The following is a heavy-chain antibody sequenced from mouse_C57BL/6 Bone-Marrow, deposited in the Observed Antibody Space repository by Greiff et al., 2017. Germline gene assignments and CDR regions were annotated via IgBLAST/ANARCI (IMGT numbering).Heavy chain of an antibody. J-gene: IGHJ4*01. CDR1: GFTFSDYY. D-gene: IGHD2-4*01. CDR3: ARRDDYDCYAMDY. CDR2: ISNGGGST. Sequence: EVMLVESGGGLVQPGGSLKLSCAASGFTFSDYYMYWVRQTPEKRLEWVAYISNGGGSTYYPDTVKGRFTISRDNAKNTLYLQMSRLKSEDTAMYYCARRDDYDCYAMDYWGQGTSVTVSS. V-gene: IGHV5-12*01.